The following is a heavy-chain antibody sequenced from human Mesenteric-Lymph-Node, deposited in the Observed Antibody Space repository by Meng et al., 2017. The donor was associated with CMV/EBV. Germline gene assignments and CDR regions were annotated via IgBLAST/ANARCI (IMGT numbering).Heavy chain of an antibody. D-gene: IGHD5-18*01. V-gene: IGHV3-21*01. CDR1: GFTFSSYS. CDR2: ISSSSTFI. CDR3: ARDFSYGFDY. Sequence: GGSLRLSCAASGFTFSSYSMNWIRQAPGKGLEWVSSISSSSTFIYYADSVKGRFTISRDNAQNSLYLQMNSLRAEDTAVYYCARDFSYGFDYWGQGTLVTVSS. J-gene: IGHJ4*02.